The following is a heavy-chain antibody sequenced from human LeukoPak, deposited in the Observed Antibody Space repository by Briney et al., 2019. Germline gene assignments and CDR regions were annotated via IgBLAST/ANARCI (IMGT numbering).Heavy chain of an antibody. J-gene: IGHJ4*02. V-gene: IGHV3-33*01. D-gene: IGHD2-8*01. Sequence: GGSLRLSCAASGFIFSSYGMHWVRQAPGKGLEWVAVTLNDGNRKEYAESVKGRFTISKDNSKKTLYLQMNSLRAEDTAVYYCARDASTNGWFNIDYWGQGILVTVSS. CDR1: GFIFSSYG. CDR3: ARDASTNGWFNIDY. CDR2: TLNDGNRK.